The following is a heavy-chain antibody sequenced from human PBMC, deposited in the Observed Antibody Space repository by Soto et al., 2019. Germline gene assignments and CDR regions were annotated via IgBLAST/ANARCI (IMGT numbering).Heavy chain of an antibody. J-gene: IGHJ5*02. CDR2: IYYSGST. V-gene: IGHV4-59*01. D-gene: IGHD3-22*01. CDR1: GGSISSYY. CDR3: ARVPTYYYDSSGYYGRWWFDP. Sequence: PSETLSLTCTVSGGSISSYYWSWIRQPPGKGLECIGYIYYSGSTNYNPSLKSRVTISVDTSKNQFSLKLSSVTAADTAVYYCARVPTYYYDSSGYYGRWWFDPWGQGTLVTVSS.